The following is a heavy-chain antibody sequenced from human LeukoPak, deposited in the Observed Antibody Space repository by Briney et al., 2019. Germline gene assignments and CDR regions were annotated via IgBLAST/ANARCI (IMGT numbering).Heavy chain of an antibody. CDR1: GFTFSSYA. CDR3: AKDGVVVVAASSDY. J-gene: IGHJ4*02. D-gene: IGHD2-15*01. Sequence: VGSVRLSCAASGFTFSSYAMSWVRQAPGKGLEWVSAISGSGGSTYYADSVKGRFTISRDNSKNTLYLQMNSLRAEDTAVYYCAKDGVVVVAASSDYWGQGTLVTVSS. V-gene: IGHV3-23*01. CDR2: ISGSGGST.